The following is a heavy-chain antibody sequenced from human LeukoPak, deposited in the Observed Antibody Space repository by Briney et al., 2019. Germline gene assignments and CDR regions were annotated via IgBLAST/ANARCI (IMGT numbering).Heavy chain of an antibody. J-gene: IGHJ4*02. D-gene: IGHD3-16*01. CDR1: GFTFSSYA. Sequence: GGSLRLSCAASGFTFSSYAMSWVRQAPGKGLEWVSAISGSGGSTYYADTVKGRFTISRDNSKNTLYLQMNSLRAEDTAVYYCAKDRYDYVWYRHLRYYFDYWGQGTLVTVSP. CDR2: ISGSGGST. CDR3: AKDRYDYVWYRHLRYYFDY. V-gene: IGHV3-23*01.